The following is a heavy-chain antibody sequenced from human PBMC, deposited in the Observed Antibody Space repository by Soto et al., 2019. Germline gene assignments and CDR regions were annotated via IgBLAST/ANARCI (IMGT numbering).Heavy chain of an antibody. CDR3: ARIATTTLGGPIDY. V-gene: IGHV4-28*05. J-gene: IGHJ4*02. D-gene: IGHD4-4*01. CDR1: GCFIISSHW. CDR2: INYSGSF. Sequence: PSVTMSVTWRVAGCFIISSHWWGWIRQTPGKGLEWIGHINYSGSFYHDPSLKSRVTMSLDTSKHQFSLRLSSVTAVDTAVYYCARIATTTLGGPIDYWGRGTLVTVSS.